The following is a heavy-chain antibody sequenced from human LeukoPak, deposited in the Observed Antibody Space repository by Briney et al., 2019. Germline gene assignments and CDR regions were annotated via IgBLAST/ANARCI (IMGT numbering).Heavy chain of an antibody. J-gene: IGHJ5*02. D-gene: IGHD3-10*01. CDR2: IGGSGRYS. V-gene: IGHV3-23*01. CDR3: AKYLPSGLAPGES. CDR1: GFTFKDFA. Sequence: PGGSLRLSCAASGFTFKDFAMSWVRHVPGKGLEWVSGIGGSGRYSYSAASVKGRFTISRDNSRNTLYLHMSALRAEDTALYYCAKYLPSGLAPGESWGQGTLVTVSS.